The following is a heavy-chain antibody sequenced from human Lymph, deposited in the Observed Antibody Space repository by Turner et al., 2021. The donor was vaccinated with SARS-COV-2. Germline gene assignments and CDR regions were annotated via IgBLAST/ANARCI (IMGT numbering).Heavy chain of an antibody. CDR1: GGSIRSYY. Sequence: QVQLQESGPGLVKPSVTLSLTCTVSGGSIRSYYWSWIRQPAGKGLEWIGRIYTSGSTNYNASLKSRVTMSVDTSKNQFSLKLSSVTAADTAVYYVARDGYYDSSGYYLRGEGVFDLWGRGTLVTVSS. V-gene: IGHV4-4*07. J-gene: IGHJ2*01. CDR3: ARDGYYDSSGYYLRGEGVFDL. D-gene: IGHD3-22*01. CDR2: IYTSGST.